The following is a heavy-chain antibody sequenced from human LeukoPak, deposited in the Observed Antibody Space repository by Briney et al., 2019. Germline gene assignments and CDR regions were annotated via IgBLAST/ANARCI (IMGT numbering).Heavy chain of an antibody. CDR3: ARDFGRVVVAATSNY. CDR2: ISSSSSYI. V-gene: IGHV3-21*01. Sequence: GGSLRLSCAASGFTFSSYSMNWVRQAPGKGLEWVSSISSSSSYIYYADSVKGRFTTSRDNAKNSLYLQMNSLRAEDTAVYYCARDFGRVVVAATSNYWGQGTLVTVSS. CDR1: GFTFSSYS. J-gene: IGHJ4*02. D-gene: IGHD2-15*01.